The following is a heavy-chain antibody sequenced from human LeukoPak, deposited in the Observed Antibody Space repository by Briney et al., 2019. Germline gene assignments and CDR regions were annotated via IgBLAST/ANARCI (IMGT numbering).Heavy chain of an antibody. CDR3: ATDVRAVTIFGY. Sequence: GGSQRLSCAASRFTLRTYWMHWLRAAPGTGLVGVSLMDSDGCRTNCGDSGKGRYPIPRDNAKHTLSLQMNHVSAEHTAVYHCATDVRAVTIFGYWGQGTLVTVSS. D-gene: IGHD3-10*01. CDR2: MDSDGCRT. V-gene: IGHV3-74*01. CDR1: RFTLRTYW. J-gene: IGHJ4*02.